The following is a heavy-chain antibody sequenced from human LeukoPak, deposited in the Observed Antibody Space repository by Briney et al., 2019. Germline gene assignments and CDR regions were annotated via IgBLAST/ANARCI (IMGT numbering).Heavy chain of an antibody. D-gene: IGHD1-26*01. Sequence: PGGSLRLSCAASGFTFSSYWMSWVRQAPGKGLEWVANIKQDGSEKYYVDSVKGRFTISRDNAKNSLYLQMNSLRAEDTAVYYCARDDVVGATDAFDIWGQGTMVTVSS. CDR1: GFTFSSYW. V-gene: IGHV3-7*01. CDR2: IKQDGSEK. CDR3: ARDDVVGATDAFDI. J-gene: IGHJ3*02.